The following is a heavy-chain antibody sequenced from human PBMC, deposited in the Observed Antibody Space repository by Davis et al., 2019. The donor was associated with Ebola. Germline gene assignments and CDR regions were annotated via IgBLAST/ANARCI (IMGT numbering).Heavy chain of an antibody. CDR3: ASVTGDKGNDDY. J-gene: IGHJ4*02. CDR2: IKGKTDGGTT. Sequence: GESLKIPCVASGFTSSNAWMSWVRQAPGKGLEWVGRIKGKTDGGTTDYVAPVRGRFTISRDDSKNMLYLQMNSLKTEDTAVYYCASVTGDKGNDDYWGQGTLVTVSS. CDR1: GFTSSNAW. V-gene: IGHV3-15*01. D-gene: IGHD7-27*01.